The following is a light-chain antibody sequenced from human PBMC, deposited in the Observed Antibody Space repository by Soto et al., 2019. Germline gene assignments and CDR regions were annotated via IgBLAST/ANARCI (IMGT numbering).Light chain of an antibody. Sequence: QSVLTQPPSASGTPGQRVTISCSGSSSNIGSNFVYWYQQLPGTAPKLLMYSNNQRPSGVPDRFSGSKSGTSASLAISGLRSEDEADYYCAAWDDSLSGRLFGGGTQLTVL. CDR1: SSNIGSNF. CDR3: AAWDDSLSGRL. CDR2: SNN. V-gene: IGLV1-47*02. J-gene: IGLJ2*01.